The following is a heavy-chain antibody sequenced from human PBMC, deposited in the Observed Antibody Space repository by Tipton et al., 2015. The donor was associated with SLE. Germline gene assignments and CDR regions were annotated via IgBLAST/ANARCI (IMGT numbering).Heavy chain of an antibody. CDR2: ISYGGGT. J-gene: IGHJ4*02. V-gene: IGHV4-61*03. Sequence: TLSLTCTVSGGSISRGTYSWDWIRQPPGKGLEWIGYISYGGGTNYNPSLKSRVTISVDTAKNHFSLKLTSVTAADTAVYYCARRGSVGNFDFWGQGTLVTVSS. D-gene: IGHD7-27*01. CDR3: ARRGSVGNFDF. CDR1: GGSISRGTYS.